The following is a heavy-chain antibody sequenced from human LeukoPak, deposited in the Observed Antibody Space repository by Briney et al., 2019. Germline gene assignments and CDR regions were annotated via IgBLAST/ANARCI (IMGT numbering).Heavy chain of an antibody. V-gene: IGHV4-61*02. CDR3: AETHYNWNYMLDY. CDR1: GGSISSGSYY. D-gene: IGHD1-7*01. J-gene: IGHJ4*02. CDR2: IYSSGST. Sequence: SQTLSLTCTVSGGSISSGSYYWSWIRQPAGKRLEWIGRIYSSGSTNYNPSLKSRVTISVDTSKNQFSLKLSSVTAADTAVYYCAETHYNWNYMLDYWGQGTLVTVSS.